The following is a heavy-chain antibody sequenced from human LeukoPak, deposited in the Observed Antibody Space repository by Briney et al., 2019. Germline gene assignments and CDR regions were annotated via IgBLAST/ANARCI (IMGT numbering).Heavy chain of an antibody. J-gene: IGHJ4*02. CDR1: GFTFDDYG. V-gene: IGHV3-20*04. CDR2: INWNGGST. D-gene: IGHD6-13*01. CDR3: AKDTRIAAAGAFDY. Sequence: GGSLRLSCAASGFTFDDYGMSWVRQAPGKGLEWVSGINWNGGSTGYADSVKGRFTISRDNAKNSLYLQMNSLRTEDTALYYCAKDTRIAAAGAFDYWGQGTLVTVSS.